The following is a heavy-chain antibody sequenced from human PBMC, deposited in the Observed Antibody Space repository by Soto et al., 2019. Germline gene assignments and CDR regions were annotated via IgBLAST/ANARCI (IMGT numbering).Heavy chain of an antibody. CDR2: ISYSGSL. CDR1: GDSFRNDY. V-gene: IGHV4-59*01. CDR3: ERGRDGDYFDY. J-gene: IGHJ4*02. Sequence: SETLSLTCTVSGDSFRNDYNSWIRQPPGKGLEWIGYISYSGSLNYNPSLKSRVTISVDTSKNQFSLKLSSVTAADTAVYYCERGRDGDYFDYGGQGTLVTVS. D-gene: IGHD4-17*01.